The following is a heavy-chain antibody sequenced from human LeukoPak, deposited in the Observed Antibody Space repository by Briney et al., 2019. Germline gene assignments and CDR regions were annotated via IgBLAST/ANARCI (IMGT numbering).Heavy chain of an antibody. CDR1: GYTFTGYY. J-gene: IGHJ4*02. V-gene: IGHV1-2*02. Sequence: ASVKVSCKASGYTFTGYYMHWVRQAPGQGFEWMGWINPNSGGTNYAQKFQGRVTMTRDTSISTAYMELSRLRSDDTAVYYCARDSAVARDFDYWGQGTLVTVSS. CDR3: ARDSAVARDFDY. CDR2: INPNSGGT. D-gene: IGHD6-19*01.